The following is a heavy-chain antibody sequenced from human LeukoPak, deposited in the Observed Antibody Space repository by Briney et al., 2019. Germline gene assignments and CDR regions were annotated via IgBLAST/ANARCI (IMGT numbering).Heavy chain of an antibody. CDR3: ARDVRYSSSWYGFDY. V-gene: IGHV3-7*01. D-gene: IGHD6-13*01. CDR2: IKQDGSEK. CDR1: GFTFSSYW. J-gene: IGHJ4*02. Sequence: GGSLSLSCAASGFTFSSYWMTWVRQAPGKGLEWVANIKQDGSEKYYVDSVKGRFTISRDNAKNSLYLQMNSLRAGDTAVYYCARDVRYSSSWYGFDYWGQGTLVTVSS.